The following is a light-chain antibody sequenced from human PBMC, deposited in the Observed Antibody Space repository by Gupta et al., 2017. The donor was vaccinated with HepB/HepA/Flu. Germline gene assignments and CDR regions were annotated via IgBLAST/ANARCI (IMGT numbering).Light chain of an antibody. CDR1: QSVSSSY. CDR3: QQYGSSPLT. J-gene: IGKJ4*01. CDR2: GSS. V-gene: IGKV3-20*01. Sequence: DNVLTQSSGTLSLSPGERATLSCRASQSVSSSYLAWYQQKPGQAPRLLIYGSSSRTTGIPDRFSGSWSGTDFTRTISRLEPEDFALYYCQQYGSSPLTFGGGTKVEIK.